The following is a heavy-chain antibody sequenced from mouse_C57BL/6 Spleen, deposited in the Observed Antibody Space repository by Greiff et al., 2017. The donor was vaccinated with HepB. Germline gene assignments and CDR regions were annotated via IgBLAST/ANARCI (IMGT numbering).Heavy chain of an antibody. CDR3: ARVLYAMDY. Sequence: EVKLEESGGDLVKPGGSLKLSCAASGFTFSSYGMSWVRQTPDKRLEWVATISSGGSYTYYPDSVKGRFTISRDNAKNTLYLQMSSLKSEDTAMYYCARVLYAMDYWGQGTSVTVSS. V-gene: IGHV5-6*02. CDR1: GFTFSSYG. CDR2: ISSGGSYT. J-gene: IGHJ4*01.